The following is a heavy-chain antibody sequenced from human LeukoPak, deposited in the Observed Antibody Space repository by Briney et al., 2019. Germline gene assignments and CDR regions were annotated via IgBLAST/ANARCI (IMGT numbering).Heavy chain of an antibody. CDR1: GFTFSSYA. V-gene: IGHV3-23*01. D-gene: IGHD6-19*01. CDR2: ISGSGGST. Sequence: GGSLRLSCSASGFTFSSYAISWVRQAPGKGLEWVSAISGSGGSTYYADSVKGRFTISRDNSKNTLYLQMNSLRAEDTAVYYCAKMTSLVIQQWLVQGYFDHWGQGTLVTVSS. J-gene: IGHJ4*02. CDR3: AKMTSLVIQQWLVQGYFDH.